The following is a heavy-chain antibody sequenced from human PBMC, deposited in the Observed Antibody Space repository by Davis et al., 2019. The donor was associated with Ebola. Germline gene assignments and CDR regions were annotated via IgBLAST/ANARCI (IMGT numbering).Heavy chain of an antibody. D-gene: IGHD6-19*01. V-gene: IGHV3-30-3*01. J-gene: IGHJ5*02. Sequence: PGGSLRLSCAASGFTFSSYAMHWVRQAPGKGLEWVAVISYDGSNKYYADSVKGRFTISRDNSKNTLYLQMNSLRAEDTAVYYCARGTRLGLLTSGWYWGNWFDPWGQGTLVTVSS. CDR3: ARGTRLGLLTSGWYWGNWFDP. CDR1: GFTFSSYA. CDR2: ISYDGSNK.